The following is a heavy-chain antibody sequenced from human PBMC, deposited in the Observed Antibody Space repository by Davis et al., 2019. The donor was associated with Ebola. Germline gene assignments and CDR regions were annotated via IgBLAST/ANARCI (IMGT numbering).Heavy chain of an antibody. J-gene: IGHJ4*02. Sequence: LRLSCAVSGGSISSGGYSWSWIRQPPGKGLEWIGYIYHSGSTYYNPSLKSRVTISVDTSKNQFSLRLNSVTAADTAIYYCAREGYRGGGFDYWGQGTLVPVSS. D-gene: IGHD2-21*01. V-gene: IGHV4-30-2*01. CDR3: AREGYRGGGFDY. CDR1: GGSISSGGYS. CDR2: IYHSGST.